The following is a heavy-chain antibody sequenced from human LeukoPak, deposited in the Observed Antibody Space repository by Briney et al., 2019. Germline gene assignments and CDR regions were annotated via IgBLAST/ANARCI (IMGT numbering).Heavy chain of an antibody. Sequence: ASVKVSFKTSGYTFIDYYVYWVRQAPGQGLEWMGWIDPNSGNTIYAQKFQGRVTITRDTSINTAYMELSRLTSEDTAVYYCVGISPRFYFDISNSWGQGTLVTVSS. CDR1: GYTFIDYY. J-gene: IGHJ5*02. CDR3: VGISPRFYFDISNS. CDR2: IDPNSGNT. D-gene: IGHD3-22*01. V-gene: IGHV1-2*02.